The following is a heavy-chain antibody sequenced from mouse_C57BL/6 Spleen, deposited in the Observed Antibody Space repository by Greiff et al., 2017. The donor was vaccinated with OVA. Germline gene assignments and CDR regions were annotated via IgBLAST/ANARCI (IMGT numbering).Heavy chain of an antibody. Sequence: EVQLQQSGPELVKPGASVKISCKASGYTFTDYYMNWVKQSHGKSLEWIGDINPNNGGTSYNQKFKGKATLTVDKSSSTAYMELRSLTSEDSAVYYCARSIYYYGSSRYFDVWGTGTTVTVSS. V-gene: IGHV1-26*01. CDR3: ARSIYYYGSSRYFDV. J-gene: IGHJ1*03. D-gene: IGHD1-1*01. CDR1: GYTFTDYY. CDR2: INPNNGGT.